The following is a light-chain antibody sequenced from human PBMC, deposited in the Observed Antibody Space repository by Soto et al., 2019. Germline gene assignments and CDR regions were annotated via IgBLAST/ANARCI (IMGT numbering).Light chain of an antibody. J-gene: IGKJ4*01. V-gene: IGKV1-5*01. Sequence: DIQMTQSPSTLSASIGDRVTITCRASQSISRWVAWYQQKPGEAPKVLIWDASSLQRGVPSRFSGSGSGTEFTLTISSLQPDDFATYYCQHYKTWPLSFGGGTRVEI. CDR2: DAS. CDR1: QSISRW. CDR3: QHYKTWPLS.